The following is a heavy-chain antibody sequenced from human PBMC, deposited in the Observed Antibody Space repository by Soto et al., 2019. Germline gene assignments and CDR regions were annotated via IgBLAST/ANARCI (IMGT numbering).Heavy chain of an antibody. V-gene: IGHV3-74*01. CDR2: IKSDGSSM. D-gene: IGHD4-17*01. CDR1: GISVSSNW. J-gene: IGHJ5*02. Sequence: HPGGSLRLSCAASGISVSSNWMHWVRQAPGKGLVWVSRIKSDGSSMDYADFVRGRFTISRDNAKNTVYLQMKGLSVEDTATYYCARSCNGHYGRFDPWGQGTLVTVSS. CDR3: ARSCNGHYGRFDP.